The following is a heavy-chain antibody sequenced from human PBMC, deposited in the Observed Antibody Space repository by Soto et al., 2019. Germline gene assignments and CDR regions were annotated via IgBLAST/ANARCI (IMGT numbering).Heavy chain of an antibody. CDR2: IYYDGST. J-gene: IGHJ5*02. Sequence: QVQLQESGPGLVKPSQTLSLTCSVSGGSISSGGYYWSWIRQHPGKGLEWIGYIYYDGSTYYNPSLKSRIXXSXDXXENHFSLKLSSVTGADTAIYYCARDDCGGGGCLTSWGQGTLVTLSS. D-gene: IGHD2-15*01. CDR1: GGSISSGGYY. V-gene: IGHV4-31*03. CDR3: ARDDCGGGGCLTS.